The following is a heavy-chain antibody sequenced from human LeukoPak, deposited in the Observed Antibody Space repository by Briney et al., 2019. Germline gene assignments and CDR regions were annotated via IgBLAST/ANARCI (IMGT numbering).Heavy chain of an antibody. Sequence: GGSLRLSCAASGFTFSSYGMSWVRQAPGKGLEWVSVISGSDGSANYADSVKGRFTISRDNSKNTLFLQMNSLRAEDTAVYYCARVHPYDSSGYPFDYWGQGTLVTVSS. J-gene: IGHJ4*02. CDR1: GFTFSSYG. D-gene: IGHD3-22*01. CDR3: ARVHPYDSSGYPFDY. V-gene: IGHV3-23*01. CDR2: ISGSDGSA.